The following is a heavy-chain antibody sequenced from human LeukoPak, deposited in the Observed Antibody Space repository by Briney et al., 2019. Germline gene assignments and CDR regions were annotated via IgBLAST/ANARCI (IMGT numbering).Heavy chain of an antibody. Sequence: PGWSRRPSCSASGFTLGNYLMSWVRPTPGEGLEFVSNINHDGSEKYYVDSVKGRFTMSRDNAENQVHLQMNSLKDEDTAVYYCAREVRSVGGVKMFDPWGQGTLVTVSS. J-gene: IGHJ5*02. CDR1: GFTLGNYL. CDR2: INHDGSEK. D-gene: IGHD3-3*01. CDR3: AREVRSVGGVKMFDP. V-gene: IGHV3-7*01.